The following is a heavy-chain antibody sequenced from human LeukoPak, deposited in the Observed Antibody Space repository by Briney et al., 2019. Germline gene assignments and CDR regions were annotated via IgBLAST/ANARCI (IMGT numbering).Heavy chain of an antibody. J-gene: IGHJ4*02. V-gene: IGHV3-30-3*01. CDR3: ARDSEYSSSWHGDY. D-gene: IGHD6-13*01. CDR1: GFTFSSYA. Sequence: PGGSLRLSCAASGFTFSSYAMHWVRQAPGKGLEWVAVISYDGSNKYYADSVKGRFTISRDNSKNTLYPQMNSLRAEDTAVYYCARDSEYSSSWHGDYWGQGTLVTVSS. CDR2: ISYDGSNK.